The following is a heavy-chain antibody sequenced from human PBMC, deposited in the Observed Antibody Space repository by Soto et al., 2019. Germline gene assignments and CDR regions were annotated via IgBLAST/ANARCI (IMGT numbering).Heavy chain of an antibody. CDR1: GYTFSNYG. CDR3: ARESSTSIQLRIDFMDV. V-gene: IGHV1-18*01. D-gene: IGHD5-18*01. J-gene: IGHJ6*02. Sequence: QVQLVQSGAEVKKPGASVKVSCKTSGYTFSNYGISWVRQAPGQGLEWMGWISAYNGDTNYAQKVQGRVTMTTDTPTTTAYMELRSLRSDDTAVYYCARESSTSIQLRIDFMDVWGQGTTVTVSS. CDR2: ISAYNGDT.